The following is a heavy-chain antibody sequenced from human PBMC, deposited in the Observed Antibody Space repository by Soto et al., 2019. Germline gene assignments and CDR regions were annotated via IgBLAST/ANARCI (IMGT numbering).Heavy chain of an antibody. V-gene: IGHV1-69*12. J-gene: IGHJ6*02. D-gene: IGHD3-22*01. Sequence: QVQLVQSGAEVKKPGSSVKVSCKASGGTFSSYAISWVRQAPGQGLEWMGGIIAIFSTADYAQKFQGRVTITADESTSTAYMELSSLRSEDTAVYYCAGHSSGAPGYYYGMDVWGQGTTVTVSS. CDR3: AGHSSGAPGYYYGMDV. CDR2: IIAIFSTA. CDR1: GGTFSSYA.